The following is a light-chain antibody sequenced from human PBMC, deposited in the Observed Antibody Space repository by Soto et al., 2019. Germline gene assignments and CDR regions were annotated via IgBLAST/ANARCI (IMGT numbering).Light chain of an antibody. Sequence: EIVLTQSPATLSLSPGERATLSCMASQSVSSYLAWYQQKPGQAPRLLIYDASNRATGIPARFSGSGSGTDFTPTISSLEPEDFALSYCQQRSNWPRTFGQGTRLEIK. J-gene: IGKJ5*01. CDR3: QQRSNWPRT. V-gene: IGKV3-11*01. CDR2: DAS. CDR1: QSVSSY.